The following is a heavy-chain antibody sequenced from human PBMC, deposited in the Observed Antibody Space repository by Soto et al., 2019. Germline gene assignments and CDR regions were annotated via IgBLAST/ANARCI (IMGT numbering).Heavy chain of an antibody. CDR2: INHSGST. CDR1: GGSFSGYY. Sequence: SEPLSLTCTVYGGSFSGYYWSWIRQPPGKGLEWIGEINHSGSTNYNPSLKSRVTISVDTSKNQFSLKLSSVTAADTAVYYCARVAKGDIVVVPAAMELGFDYWGQGTLVTVSS. J-gene: IGHJ4*02. D-gene: IGHD2-2*01. CDR3: ARVAKGDIVVVPAAMELGFDY. V-gene: IGHV4-34*01.